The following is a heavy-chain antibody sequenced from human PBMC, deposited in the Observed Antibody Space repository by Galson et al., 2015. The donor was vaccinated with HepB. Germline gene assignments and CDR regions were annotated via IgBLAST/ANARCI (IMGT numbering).Heavy chain of an antibody. J-gene: IGHJ6*03. V-gene: IGHV3-23*01. CDR1: GFSFSSYA. CDR3: AKASQQQLVSIYYYYMDV. CDR2: ISDSGDNT. D-gene: IGHD6-13*01. Sequence: SLRLSCAASGFSFSSYAMSWVRQAPGKGLKRVSGISDSGDNTYYADSVKGRFTMSRDNSKNTLYLQMNSLRAEDTAVYYCAKASQQQLVSIYYYYMDVWGKGTTVTVSS.